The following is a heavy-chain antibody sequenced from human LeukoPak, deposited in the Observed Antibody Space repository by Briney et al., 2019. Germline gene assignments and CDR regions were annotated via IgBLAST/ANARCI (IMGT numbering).Heavy chain of an antibody. CDR3: TTDRKIFGVVGTGGMDV. D-gene: IGHD3-3*01. J-gene: IGHJ6*02. Sequence: GGSLRLSCAASGFTFSNAWVSWVRQAPGKGLEWVGRIKSKTDGGTTDYAAPVKGRFTISRDDSKNTLHLQMNSLKTEDTAVYYCTTDRKIFGVVGTGGMDVWGQGTTVTVSS. CDR1: GFTFSNAW. V-gene: IGHV3-15*01. CDR2: IKSKTDGGTT.